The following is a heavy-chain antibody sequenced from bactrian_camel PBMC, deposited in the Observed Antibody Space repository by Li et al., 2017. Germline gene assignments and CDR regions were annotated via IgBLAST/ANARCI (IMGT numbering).Heavy chain of an antibody. CDR1: GYTYTPNR. CDR2: ISSFSGTT. J-gene: IGHJ6*01. CDR3: VRDALSGSWPNFGY. D-gene: IGHD2*01. Sequence: VQLVESGGGLVRPGGSLRVSCTASGYTYTPNRMAWFRQVPGKGLEWVSCISSFSGTTYYGDSVKGRFTISRDNAKNTVYLQMSSLKPEDTAEYYCVRDALSGSWPNFGYWGQGTQVTVS. V-gene: IGHV3S35*01.